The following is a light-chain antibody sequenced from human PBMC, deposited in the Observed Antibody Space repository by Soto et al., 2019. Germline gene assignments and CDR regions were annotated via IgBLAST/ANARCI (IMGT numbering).Light chain of an antibody. CDR1: SSNIGAGYD. J-gene: IGLJ2*01. Sequence: QPVLTQPPSVSGAPGQRVTISCTGSSSNIGAGYDVHWYQQLPGTAPKLLIYGNSNRPSGVPDRFSGSKSGTSASLAITGLQAEDEADYYCQSYDSSLSVVFGGGTKLTGL. V-gene: IGLV1-40*01. CDR3: QSYDSSLSVV. CDR2: GNS.